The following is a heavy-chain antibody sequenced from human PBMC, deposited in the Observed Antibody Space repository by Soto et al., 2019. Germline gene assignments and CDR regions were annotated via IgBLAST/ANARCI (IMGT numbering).Heavy chain of an antibody. CDR2: INHSGST. CDR3: GRGLRWNIVATSDDFDY. Sequence: SETLSLTCAVYGGSFSGYYWSWIRQPPGKGLEWIGEINHSGSTNYNPSLKSRVTISVDTSKNQFSLKLSSVTAADTAVYYCGRGLRWNIVATSDDFDYWGQGTLVTVSS. CDR1: GGSFSGYY. V-gene: IGHV4-34*01. J-gene: IGHJ4*02. D-gene: IGHD5-12*01.